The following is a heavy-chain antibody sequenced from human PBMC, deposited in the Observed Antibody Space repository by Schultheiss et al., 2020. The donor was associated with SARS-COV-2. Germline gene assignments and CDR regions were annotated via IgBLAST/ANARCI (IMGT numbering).Heavy chain of an antibody. Sequence: GGSLRLSCAASGFTFGDYAMSWFRQAPGKGLEWVGFIRSKAYGGTTEYAASVKGRFTISRDDSKSIAYLQMNSLRAEDTAVYYCARDRTHWGLGYFDYWGQGTLVTVSS. CDR2: IRSKAYGGTT. CDR1: GFTFGDYA. CDR3: ARDRTHWGLGYFDY. J-gene: IGHJ4*02. V-gene: IGHV3-49*03. D-gene: IGHD3-16*01.